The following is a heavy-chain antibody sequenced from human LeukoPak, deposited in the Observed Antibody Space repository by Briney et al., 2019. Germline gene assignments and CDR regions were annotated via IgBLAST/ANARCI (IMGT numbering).Heavy chain of an antibody. CDR3: AELGITMIGGV. CDR2: INWTGGST. CDR1: GFTFGDSG. D-gene: IGHD3-10*02. J-gene: IGHJ6*04. V-gene: IGHV3-20*04. Sequence: PGGSLRLSCAASGFTFGDSGMSWVRQAPGKGLEWVSGINWTGGSTGYADSVKGRFTISRDNAKNSLYLQMNSLRAEDTAVYYCAELGITMIGGVWGKGTTVTISS.